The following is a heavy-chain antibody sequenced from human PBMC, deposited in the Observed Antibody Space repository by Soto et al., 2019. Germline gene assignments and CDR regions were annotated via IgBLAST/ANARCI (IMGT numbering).Heavy chain of an antibody. Sequence: EVHLLQSGGGLVQPGGSLRLSCATSGFTLSNSVMSWVRQAPGKGLEWVSTIAGKTYYSDYVKGRSTISRDNSQSTLYLEHNSLRAEDTDRDYCARKIGVPAGMVHHWGQGTLVTVSS. CDR3: ARKIGVPAGMVHH. D-gene: IGHD2-2*01. CDR1: GFTLSNSV. J-gene: IGHJ5*02. V-gene: IGHV3-23*01. CDR2: IAGKT.